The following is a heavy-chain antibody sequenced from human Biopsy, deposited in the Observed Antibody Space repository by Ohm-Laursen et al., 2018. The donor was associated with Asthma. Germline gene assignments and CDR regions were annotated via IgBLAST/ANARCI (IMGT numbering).Heavy chain of an antibody. V-gene: IGHV3-53*01. J-gene: IGHJ1*01. D-gene: IGHD3-3*02. CDR3: ARTFHFWSPYHAEHYQL. CDR2: IYSGGTS. CDR1: GFAVSRDH. Sequence: GSLRLSCAASGFAVSRDHMFWVRQAPGKGLEWVSVIYSGGTSHTADSVRGRFTISRDYSKNTLYLQMHSLRAEDTAVYYCARTFHFWSPYHAEHYQLWGQGTLVTVSS.